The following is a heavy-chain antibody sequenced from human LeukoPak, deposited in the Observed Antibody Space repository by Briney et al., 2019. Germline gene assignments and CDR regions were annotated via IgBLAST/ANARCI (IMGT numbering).Heavy chain of an antibody. V-gene: IGHV3-20*04. D-gene: IGHD6-19*01. CDR3: ARGGIAVAGSDY. CDR2: INWNGGST. Sequence: PRGSLRLSCAASGFTFDDYEMSWVRQAPGKGLEWVSGINWNGGSTGYADSVKGRFTMSRDNPKNSLYLQMNSLRAEDTAVYYCARGGIAVAGSDYWGQGTLVTVSS. CDR1: GFTFDDYE. J-gene: IGHJ4*02.